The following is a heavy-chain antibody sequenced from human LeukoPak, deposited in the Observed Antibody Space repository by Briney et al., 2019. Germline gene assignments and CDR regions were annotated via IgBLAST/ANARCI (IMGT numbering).Heavy chain of an antibody. Sequence: PGGSLRLSCAASGFTFSSYWMSWVRQAPGKGLEWVANIKQDGSEKYYVDSVKGRFTISRDNAKNSLYLQMNSLRAEDTAVYYCARGYKLWLAGSRAHFDYWGQGTLVTVSS. CDR3: ARGYKLWLAGSRAHFDY. J-gene: IGHJ4*02. CDR2: IKQDGSEK. V-gene: IGHV3-7*01. D-gene: IGHD5-18*01. CDR1: GFTFSSYW.